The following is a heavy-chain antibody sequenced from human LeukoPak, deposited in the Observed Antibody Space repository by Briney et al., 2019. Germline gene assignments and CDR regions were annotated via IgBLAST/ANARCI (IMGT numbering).Heavy chain of an antibody. CDR2: IHYTGST. CDR3: ARHPIERSLGGVPDWFDP. V-gene: IGHV4-39*07. J-gene: IGHJ5*02. D-gene: IGHD3-3*01. Sequence: SETLSLTCTVSGGSIDSGDYYWGWIRQPPGKGLECIASIHYTGSTYYDPSLKSRVTLSVDTSKNQFSLNLYSVTAADTAIYYCARHPIERSLGGVPDWFDPWGQGTLVTVSS. CDR1: GGSIDSGDYY.